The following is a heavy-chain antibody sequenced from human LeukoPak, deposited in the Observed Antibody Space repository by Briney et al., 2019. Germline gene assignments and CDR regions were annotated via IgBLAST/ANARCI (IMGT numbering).Heavy chain of an antibody. V-gene: IGHV3-15*01. Sequence: GGSLRLSCAASGFTFSSYSMNWVRQAPGKGLEWVGRIKSKTDGGTTDYAAPVKGRFTISRDDSKNTLYLQMNSLKTEDTAVYYCTTQYYDFKYFDYWGQGTLVTVSS. CDR1: GFTFSSYS. D-gene: IGHD3-3*01. J-gene: IGHJ4*02. CDR3: TTQYYDFKYFDY. CDR2: IKSKTDGGTT.